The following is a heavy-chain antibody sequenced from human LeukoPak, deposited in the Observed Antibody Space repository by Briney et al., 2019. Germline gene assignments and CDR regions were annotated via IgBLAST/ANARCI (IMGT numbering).Heavy chain of an antibody. CDR1: GYSFTSYW. V-gene: IGHV5-51*01. Sequence: RESLKISCKGSGYSFTSYWIGWVRQMPGKGLEWMGIIYPGDSDTRYSPSFQGQVTISADKSISTAYLQWSSLKASDTAMYYCARQRDSAYYDFWSGYFFFDYWGQGTLVTVSS. CDR2: IYPGDSDT. CDR3: ARQRDSAYYDFWSGYFFFDY. J-gene: IGHJ4*02. D-gene: IGHD3-3*01.